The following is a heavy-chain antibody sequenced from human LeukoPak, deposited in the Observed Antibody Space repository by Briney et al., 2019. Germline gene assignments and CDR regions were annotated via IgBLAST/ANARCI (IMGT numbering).Heavy chain of an antibody. CDR1: GFTFSSYE. V-gene: IGHV3-48*03. D-gene: IGHD4-17*01. CDR3: ARFWSTVDY. J-gene: IGHJ4*02. Sequence: GGSLRLSCAASGFTFSSYEMNWVRQAPGKGLEWVSYISSSGSTIYYADSVKGRFTISRDNAKNSLYLQMNSLRAEDTAVYYCARFWSTVDYWGQGTLVTVSS. CDR2: ISSSGSTI.